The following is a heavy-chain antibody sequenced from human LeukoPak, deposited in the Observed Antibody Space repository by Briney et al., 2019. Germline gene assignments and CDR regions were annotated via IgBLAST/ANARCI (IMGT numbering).Heavy chain of an antibody. Sequence: SETLSLTSTVSGGSISSYYWSWVRQPPGKGLEWIGYIYYSGSTNYNPSLKSRVTISVDTSKNQFSLKLSSVTAADTAVYYCARVTRITILHAFDIWGQGTMVTVSS. CDR2: IYYSGST. V-gene: IGHV4-59*01. J-gene: IGHJ3*02. D-gene: IGHD3-10*01. CDR1: GGSISSYY. CDR3: ARVTRITILHAFDI.